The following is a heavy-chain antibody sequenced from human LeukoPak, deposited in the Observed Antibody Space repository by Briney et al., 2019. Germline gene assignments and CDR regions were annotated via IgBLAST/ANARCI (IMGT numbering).Heavy chain of an antibody. V-gene: IGHV4-39*01. CDR2: IYYSGST. CDR3: ARPTSTVTFDY. CDR1: GGSISSSSYY. Sequence: SETLSLTCTVSGGSISSSSYYWGWIRQPPGKGLEWIGSIYYSGSTYYNPSLKSRVTISVDTSKNQFSLKLSSVTVADTAVYYCARPTSTVTFDYWGQGTLVTVSS. J-gene: IGHJ4*02. D-gene: IGHD4-17*01.